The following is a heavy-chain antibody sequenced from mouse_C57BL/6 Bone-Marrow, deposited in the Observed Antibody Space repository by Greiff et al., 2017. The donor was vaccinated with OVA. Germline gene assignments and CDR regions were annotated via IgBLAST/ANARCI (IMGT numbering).Heavy chain of an antibody. CDR1: GFYIKDYY. CDR3: TTPYGSSYLWYFDV. V-gene: IGHV14-1*01. J-gene: IGHJ1*03. CDR2: IDPEDGDT. D-gene: IGHD1-1*01. Sequence: VQLKESGAELVRPGASVKLSCTASGFYIKDYYMHWVKQRPEQGLEWIGRIDPEDGDTEYAPKFQGKATMTADTSSNTAYLQLSSLTSEDTAVYYCTTPYGSSYLWYFDVWGTGTTVTVSS.